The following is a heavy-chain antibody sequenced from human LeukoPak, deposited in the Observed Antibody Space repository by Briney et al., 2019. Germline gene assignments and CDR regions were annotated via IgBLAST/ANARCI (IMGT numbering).Heavy chain of an antibody. Sequence: GGSLRLSCAASGFTFSSYEMNWVRQAPGKGLDWVSYISSSGSTIYYADSVKGRFTISRDNAKNSLYLQMNSLRAEDTAVYYCARDSGYGFEYYFDYWGQGTLVTVSS. CDR3: ARDSGYGFEYYFDY. V-gene: IGHV3-48*03. CDR1: GFTFSSYE. J-gene: IGHJ4*02. D-gene: IGHD5-12*01. CDR2: ISSSGSTI.